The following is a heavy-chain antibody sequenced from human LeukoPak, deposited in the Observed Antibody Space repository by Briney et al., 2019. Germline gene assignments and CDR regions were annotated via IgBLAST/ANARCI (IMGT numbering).Heavy chain of an antibody. J-gene: IGHJ5*02. CDR2: IWYDGSKK. V-gene: IGHV3-33*01. CDR1: GFTFSDYG. CDR3: AGAHSSSSTSDL. Sequence: PGGSLRLSCAASGFTFSDYGIHWVRQAPGQGLEWVALIWYDGSKKYYADSVKGRFTISRDNTKNTLYLQLNSLRADDTAVYYCAGAHSSSSTSDLWGQGTLVTVSS. D-gene: IGHD6-6*01.